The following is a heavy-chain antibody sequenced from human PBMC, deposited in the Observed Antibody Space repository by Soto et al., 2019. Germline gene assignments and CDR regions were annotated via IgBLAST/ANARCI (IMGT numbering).Heavy chain of an antibody. CDR2: IFWDDDK. V-gene: IGHV2-5*02. Sequence: QITLKESGPTLVTPTQPLTLTCTFSGFSLSTSGVAVGWIRQAPRKAPEWLAFIFWDDDKRYSPSLENRLTIAKDTSKSQVVLTMTNMDPVDTATYYCARIFDFWSGYYFSYWGRGTLVTVSS. J-gene: IGHJ4*02. D-gene: IGHD3-3*01. CDR1: GFSLSTSGVA. CDR3: ARIFDFWSGYYFSY.